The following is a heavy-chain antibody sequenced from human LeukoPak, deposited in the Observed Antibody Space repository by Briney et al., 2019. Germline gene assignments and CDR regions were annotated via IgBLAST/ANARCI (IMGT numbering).Heavy chain of an antibody. D-gene: IGHD3-22*01. CDR1: GFTFSSYG. V-gene: IGHV3-30*18. J-gene: IGHJ4*02. CDR3: AKGRHYYDSSTGSGY. Sequence: GGSLRLSCAASGFTFSSYGMHWVRQAPGKGLEWVAVISYDGSNKYYADSVKGRFTISRDNSKNTLYLQMNSLRAEDTAVYYCAKGRHYYDSSTGSGYWGQGTLVTVSS. CDR2: ISYDGSNK.